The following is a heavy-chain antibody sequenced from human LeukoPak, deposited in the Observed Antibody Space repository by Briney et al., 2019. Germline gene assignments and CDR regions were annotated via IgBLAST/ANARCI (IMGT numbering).Heavy chain of an antibody. V-gene: IGHV4-59*01. CDR2: IYYSGST. CDR1: GGSISNYF. J-gene: IGHJ4*02. Sequence: SETLSLTCTVSGGSISNYFWNWIRQPPGKGLEWIGYIYYSGSTNYNPSLKSRVTISVDTSKNQFSLKLSSVTAADTAVYYCARGGGLGTMVRGVINYWGQGTLVTVSS. CDR3: ARGGGLGTMVRGVINY. D-gene: IGHD3-10*01.